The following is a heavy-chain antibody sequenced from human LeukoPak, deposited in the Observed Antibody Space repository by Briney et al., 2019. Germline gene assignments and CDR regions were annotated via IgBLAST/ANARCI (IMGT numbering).Heavy chain of an antibody. Sequence: ASVKVSCKASGYTFTSYGISWVRQAPGQGLEWMGWISAYNGNTNYAQKLQGRVTMTTDTSTSTAYMELRSLRSDDTAVYYCARYQNCSGGSCYSYYYYGMDVWGQGTTVTVSS. CDR1: GYTFTSYG. J-gene: IGHJ6*02. CDR2: ISAYNGNT. D-gene: IGHD2-15*01. V-gene: IGHV1-18*01. CDR3: ARYQNCSGGSCYSYYYYGMDV.